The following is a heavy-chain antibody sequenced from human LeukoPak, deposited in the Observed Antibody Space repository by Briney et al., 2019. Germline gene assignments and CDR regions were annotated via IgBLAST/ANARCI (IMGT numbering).Heavy chain of an antibody. D-gene: IGHD6-19*01. CDR2: IYSSGST. CDR3: ARMGGIAVAGYWYFDL. J-gene: IGHJ2*01. V-gene: IGHV4-59*01. CDR1: GGSISSYY. Sequence: PSETLSLTCTVSGGSISSYYWSWMRQPPGKGLEWIGHIYSSGSTNYSPSLKSRVTLSADTSKNQFSLRLSSVTAADTAVYYCARMGGIAVAGYWYFDLWGRGTLVTVSS.